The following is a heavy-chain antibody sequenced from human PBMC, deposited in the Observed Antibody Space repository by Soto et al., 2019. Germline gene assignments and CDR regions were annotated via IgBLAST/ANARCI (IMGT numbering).Heavy chain of an antibody. V-gene: IGHV1-2*04. Sequence: ASVKVSCKASGYTFTGYYTHWVRQAPGQGLEWMGWINPNSGGTNYAQKFQGWVTMTRDTSISTAYMELSRLRSDDTAVYYCARYPLMSWELRDYYYYGMDVWGQGTTVTVSS. CDR2: INPNSGGT. J-gene: IGHJ6*02. CDR3: ARYPLMSWELRDYYYYGMDV. D-gene: IGHD1-26*01. CDR1: GYTFTGYY.